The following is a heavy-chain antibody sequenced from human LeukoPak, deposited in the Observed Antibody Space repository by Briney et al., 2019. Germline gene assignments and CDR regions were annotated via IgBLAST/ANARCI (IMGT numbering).Heavy chain of an antibody. V-gene: IGHV3-21*01. CDR1: GFTFSSYS. D-gene: IGHD5-24*01. CDR2: ISSSSSYI. J-gene: IGHJ2*01. Sequence: GGSLRLSCAASGFTFSSYSMNWVRQAPGKGLEWVSSISSSSSYIYYADSVKGRFTISRDNAKNSLYLQMNSLRAEDTAVYYCARRIEGYNYWYFDLWGRGTLVTVSS. CDR3: ARRIEGYNYWYFDL.